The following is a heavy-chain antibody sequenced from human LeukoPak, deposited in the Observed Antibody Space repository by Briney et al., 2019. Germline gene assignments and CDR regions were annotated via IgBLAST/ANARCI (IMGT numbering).Heavy chain of an antibody. CDR2: IKQDGSEK. J-gene: IGHJ4*02. CDR3: GYGSGWIFDC. Sequence: GGSLRLYCIVSGGTFSSYYMTWVRQAPGKGLEWVANIKQDGSEKFYVDSVKGRFTISRDNAKNSLYLQMNSLRVEDTAMYYCGYGSGWIFDCRGQGALVTVSS. CDR1: GGTFSSYY. V-gene: IGHV3-7*01. D-gene: IGHD6-19*01.